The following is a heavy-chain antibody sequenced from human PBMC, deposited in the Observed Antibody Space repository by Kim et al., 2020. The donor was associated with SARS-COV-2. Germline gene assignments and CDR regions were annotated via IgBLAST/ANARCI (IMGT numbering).Heavy chain of an antibody. CDR1: GFSFDDYG. CDR3: VKEGGNTGYYFEY. V-gene: IGHV3-9*01. CDR2: ISFSGRTI. Sequence: GGSLRLSCAASGFSFDDYGMHWVRQTPERGLEWVSYISFSGRTIHYADSVKGRFTISRDNAKKSLFLQMNALRPEDTALYYCVKEGGNTGYYFEYWGQG. J-gene: IGHJ4*02. D-gene: IGHD2-15*01.